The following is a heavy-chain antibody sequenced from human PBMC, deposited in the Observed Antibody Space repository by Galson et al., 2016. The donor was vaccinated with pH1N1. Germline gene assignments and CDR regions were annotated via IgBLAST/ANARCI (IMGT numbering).Heavy chain of an antibody. D-gene: IGHD6-19*01. Sequence: LSLTCTVSGGSISSGDYYWNWIRQPPGKGLEWIGYIYYSGNTYHNPSLKSRVTISVDTSKNQFSLKLSSVTAADTAVYYCASQHSSGWYPYFDYWGQGTLVTVS. CDR1: GGSISSGDYY. V-gene: IGHV4-30-4*08. CDR2: IYYSGNT. J-gene: IGHJ4*02. CDR3: ASQHSSGWYPYFDY.